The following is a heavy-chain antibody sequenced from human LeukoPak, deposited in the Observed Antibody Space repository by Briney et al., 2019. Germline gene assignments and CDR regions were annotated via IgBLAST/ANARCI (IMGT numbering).Heavy chain of an antibody. Sequence: SETLSLTCSVSGGSVCSNYWSWVRQPPGKGLESIGYISYSGDTKYNPSLKSRLSMPVDTSKNQCSLMLTSVTAADTAVYYCARGSGWYPHWGQGTLVTVSS. CDR1: GGSVCSNY. CDR3: ARGSGWYPH. D-gene: IGHD6-19*01. J-gene: IGHJ1*01. V-gene: IGHV4-59*02. CDR2: ISYSGDT.